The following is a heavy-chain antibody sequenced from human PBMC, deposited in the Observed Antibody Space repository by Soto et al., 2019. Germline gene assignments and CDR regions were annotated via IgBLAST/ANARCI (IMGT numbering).Heavy chain of an antibody. CDR2: INPTTGGT. V-gene: IGHV1-2*02. CDR3: ARGYCNSIGCWDYFDY. D-gene: IGHD2-2*01. Sequence: ASVKVSCKASGYTFTDNYLHWVRPAPGQGPEWMAWINPTTGGTKYAQKFQGRVTVTWDTSISTAYMELSSLRFDDMAIYYCARGYCNSIGCWDYFDYWGQGTQVTVSS. J-gene: IGHJ4*02. CDR1: GYTFTDNY.